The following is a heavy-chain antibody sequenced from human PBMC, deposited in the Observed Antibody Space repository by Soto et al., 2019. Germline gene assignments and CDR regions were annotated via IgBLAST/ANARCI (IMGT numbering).Heavy chain of an antibody. D-gene: IGHD2-21*01. CDR1: GFTFSSNW. CDR2: INTDGSRT. J-gene: IGHJ4*02. V-gene: IGHV3-74*01. CDR3: ARDGEGF. Sequence: EVQLVESGGGLVQPGGSLRLSCAASGFTFSSNWMHWVRRVPGRGLVWVSRINTDGSRTSYEDSVEGRFTISRDHAKNTVYLQMSSLRAEDTAVYYCARDGEGFWGQGTLVTVSS.